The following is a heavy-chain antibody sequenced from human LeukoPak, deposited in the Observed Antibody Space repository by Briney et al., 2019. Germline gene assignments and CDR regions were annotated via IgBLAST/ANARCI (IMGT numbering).Heavy chain of an antibody. D-gene: IGHD5-18*01. V-gene: IGHV3-21*01. J-gene: IGHJ4*02. CDR1: GFTFSIHT. CDR3: ARVVNSYGPVDY. CDR2: ISTTSSYI. Sequence: GGSLRLTCAASGFTFSIHTMSWVRQAPGKGLEWVSCISTTSSYIYYADSVKGRFTISRDNAKNSLYLQMNSLRAEDTAVYYCARVVNSYGPVDYWGQGTLVTVSS.